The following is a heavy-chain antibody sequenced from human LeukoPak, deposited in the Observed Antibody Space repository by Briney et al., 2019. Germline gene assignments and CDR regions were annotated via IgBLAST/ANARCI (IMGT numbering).Heavy chain of an antibody. J-gene: IGHJ4*02. CDR2: TRKKTNSYTT. CDR1: GFTFSNAW. V-gene: IGHV3-72*01. Sequence: GGSLRLSCAASGFTFSNAWMSWVRQAPGKGLEWVGRTRKKTNSYTTEYAASVKGRFTISRDDSKNSLYLQMNSLKAEDTAVYYRTRVVLVGTTYSYFDYWGQGTLVTVSS. CDR3: TRVVLVGTTYSYFDY. D-gene: IGHD1-26*01.